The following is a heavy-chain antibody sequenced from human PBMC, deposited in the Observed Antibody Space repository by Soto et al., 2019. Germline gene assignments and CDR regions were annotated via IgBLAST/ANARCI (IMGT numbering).Heavy chain of an antibody. V-gene: IGHV3-9*01. J-gene: IGHJ3*02. CDR3: GKEWGWGGEGRSALDI. CDR1: GFTFNDYA. D-gene: IGHD2-21*01. Sequence: EVRLVESGGGLVQPGRSLRLSCVASGFTFNDYAMHWVRQVPGKGLEWVSSISWNSGSRGYVDYVKGRFTISRDNAENSLYLQMNSLRPEDTALYYCGKEWGWGGEGRSALDIWGQGTMVTVSS. CDR2: ISWNSGSR.